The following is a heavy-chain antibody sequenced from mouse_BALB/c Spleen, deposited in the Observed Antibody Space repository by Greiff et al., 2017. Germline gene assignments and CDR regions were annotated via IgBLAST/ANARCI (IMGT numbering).Heavy chain of an antibody. Sequence: EVMLVESGGGLVKPGGSLKLSCAASGFAFSSYDMSWVRQTPEKRLEWVAYISSGGGSTYYPDTVKGRFTISRDNAKNTLYLQMSSLKSEDTAMYYCARHRGGYYWYFDVWGAGTTVTVSS. CDR3: ARHRGGYYWYFDV. D-gene: IGHD1-1*02. V-gene: IGHV5-12-1*01. CDR2: ISSGGGST. J-gene: IGHJ1*01. CDR1: GFAFSSYD.